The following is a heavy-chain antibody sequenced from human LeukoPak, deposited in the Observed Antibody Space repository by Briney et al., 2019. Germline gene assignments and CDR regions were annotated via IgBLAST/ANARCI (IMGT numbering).Heavy chain of an antibody. CDR2: ISAYNGNT. CDR1: GYTFTGNY. J-gene: IGHJ4*02. Sequence: ASVKVSCKASGYTFTGNYMHWVRQAPGQGLEWMGWISAYNGNTNYAQKLQGRVTMTTDTSTSTAYMELRSLRSDDTAVYYCARATAVAGPAHYWGQGTLVTVSS. D-gene: IGHD6-19*01. CDR3: ARATAVAGPAHY. V-gene: IGHV1-18*04.